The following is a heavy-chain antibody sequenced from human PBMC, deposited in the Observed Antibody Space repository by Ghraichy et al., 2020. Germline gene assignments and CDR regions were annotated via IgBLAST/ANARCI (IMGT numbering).Heavy chain of an antibody. CDR2: ISSSGSTI. J-gene: IGHJ4*02. CDR3: ARVRGRAWPYFDY. D-gene: IGHD3-10*01. CDR1: GFTFSDYY. Sequence: GGSLRLSCAASGFTFSDYYMSWIRQAPGKGLEWVSYISSSGSTIYYADSVKGRFTISRDNAKNSLYLQMDSLRADDTAVYFCARVRGRAWPYFDYWGQGTLVTVSS. V-gene: IGHV3-11*01.